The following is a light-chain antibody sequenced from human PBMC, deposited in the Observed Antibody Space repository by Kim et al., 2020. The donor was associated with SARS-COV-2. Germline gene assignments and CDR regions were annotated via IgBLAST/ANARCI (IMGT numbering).Light chain of an antibody. V-gene: IGKV1-39*01. CDR3: QQSYSAPRT. J-gene: IGKJ1*01. Sequence: GDRVTITCRASQTVSNYLNWYQQKPGKAPKLLIYAASTLQSGVPSRFSGSGSGTDFTLAISRLQPEDFATYFCQQSYSAPRTFGQGTKVDIK. CDR2: AAS. CDR1: QTVSNY.